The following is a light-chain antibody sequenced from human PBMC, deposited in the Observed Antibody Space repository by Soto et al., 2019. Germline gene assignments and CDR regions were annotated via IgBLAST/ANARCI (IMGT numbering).Light chain of an antibody. V-gene: IGKV3-20*01. Sequence: EIVLTQSPATLSLSPGERATLSCRASQSVAEYLAWYQQRPGQAPRLLIYDASHRATGIPDRFSGGGSGTDFSLTISRLDPEDFAVYYCQQYSSSPITFGQGTRLEIK. CDR3: QQYSSSPIT. CDR2: DAS. J-gene: IGKJ5*01. CDR1: QSVAEY.